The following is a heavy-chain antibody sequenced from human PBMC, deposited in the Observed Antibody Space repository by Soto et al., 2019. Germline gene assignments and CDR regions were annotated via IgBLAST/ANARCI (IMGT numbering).Heavy chain of an antibody. D-gene: IGHD3-22*01. CDR3: ASDYDSSGYYYY. J-gene: IGHJ4*02. CDR1: GGSISSGGYS. CDR2: IYHSGST. Sequence: SETLSLTCAVSGGSISSGGYSWSWIRQPPGKGLEWIGYIYHSGSTYYNPSLKSRVTISVDRSKNHFSLKLSSVTAADTAVYYCASDYDSSGYYYYWGQGTLVTVSS. V-gene: IGHV4-30-2*01.